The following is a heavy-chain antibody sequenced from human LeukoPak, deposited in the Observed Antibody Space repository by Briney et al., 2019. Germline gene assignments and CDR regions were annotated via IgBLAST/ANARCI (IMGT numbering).Heavy chain of an antibody. D-gene: IGHD3-16*02. CDR3: AQMRVYPNWFGP. V-gene: IGHV3-23*01. CDR2: VSASGDGT. J-gene: IGHJ5*02. CDR1: GFTFSSYA. Sequence: GGSLRLSCVASGFTFSSYAMGWVRQAPGKGLEWVSTVSASGDGTYYADSVKGRFTISRDNSKNTLYLQMNSLRAEDTAVYYCAQMRVYPNWFGPWGQGTLVTVSS.